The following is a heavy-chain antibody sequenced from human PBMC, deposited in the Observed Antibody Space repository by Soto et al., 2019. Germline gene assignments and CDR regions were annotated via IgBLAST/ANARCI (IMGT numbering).Heavy chain of an antibody. CDR2: IIPIFGTA. V-gene: IGHV1-69*13. CDR3: ASWGMVRDPPGMDV. J-gene: IGHJ6*02. Sequence: GASVKVSCKASGGTFSSYAISWVRQAPGQRLEWMGGIIPIFGTANYAQKFQGRVTITADESTSTAYMELSSLRSEDTAVYYCASWGMVRDPPGMDVWGQGTTVTVSS. D-gene: IGHD3-10*01. CDR1: GGTFSSYA.